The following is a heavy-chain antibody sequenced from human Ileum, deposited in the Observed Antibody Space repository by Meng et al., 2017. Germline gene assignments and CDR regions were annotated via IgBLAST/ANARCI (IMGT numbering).Heavy chain of an antibody. D-gene: IGHD6-13*01. Sequence: GESLKISCVASGFTFSRYPMHWVRQSPGRGLEWVAGLSYDGSNIKYADSVRGRVTISRDNSQSTLYLQMNSLSSDDTAMYYCATLGGSWHKGWFDPWGQGTLVTVSS. CDR3: ATLGGSWHKGWFDP. J-gene: IGHJ5*02. V-gene: IGHV3-30*17. CDR2: LSYDGSNI. CDR1: GFTFSRYP.